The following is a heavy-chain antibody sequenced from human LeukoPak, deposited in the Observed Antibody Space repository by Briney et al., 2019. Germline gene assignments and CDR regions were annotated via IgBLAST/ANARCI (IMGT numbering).Heavy chain of an antibody. V-gene: IGHV4-34*01. D-gene: IGHD2-15*01. CDR2: INHSGST. J-gene: IGHJ5*02. CDR3: ARLTRWYCSGGSCYSDNWFDP. CDR1: GGSFSGYY. Sequence: SETLSLTCAVYGGSFSGYYWSWIRQPPGKGLEWIGEINHSGSTNYNPSLKSRVTISVDTSKNQFSLKLSSVTAADTAVYYCARLTRWYCSGGSCYSDNWFDPWGQGTLVTVSS.